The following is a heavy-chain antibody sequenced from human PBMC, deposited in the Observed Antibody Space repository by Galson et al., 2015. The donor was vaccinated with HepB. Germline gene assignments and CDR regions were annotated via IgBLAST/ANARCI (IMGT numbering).Heavy chain of an antibody. V-gene: IGHV3-73*01. J-gene: IGHJ4*02. Sequence: SLRLSCAASGFTYSGSAMHWVRQTSGKGLEWVGLIRNKAKNYATVYAESVKGRFTISRDDSKNTTYLQMNSLKTEDTAVYYCTRRSSGYYSGNDYWGRGTLVTVSS. CDR2: IRNKAKNYAT. CDR1: GFTYSGSA. D-gene: IGHD3-3*01. CDR3: TRRSSGYYSGNDY.